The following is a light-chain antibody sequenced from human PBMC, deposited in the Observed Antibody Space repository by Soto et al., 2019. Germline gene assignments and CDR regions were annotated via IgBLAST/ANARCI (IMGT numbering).Light chain of an antibody. CDR1: SSNIGSNT. CDR2: DNN. V-gene: IGLV1-44*01. J-gene: IGLJ2*01. Sequence: QLVLTQPPSASGTPGQRVTISCSGGSSNIGSNTVNWYQHLPGTAPKLLIYDNNRRPSGVPDRFSGSKSGASASLSISGLQSEDEADFHCAAWDDSLNGPVFGGGTKLTVL. CDR3: AAWDDSLNGPV.